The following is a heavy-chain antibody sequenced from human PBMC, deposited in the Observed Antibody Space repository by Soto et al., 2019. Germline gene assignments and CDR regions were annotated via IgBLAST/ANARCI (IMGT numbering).Heavy chain of an antibody. CDR2: IYYSGST. CDR1: GCSISSYY. V-gene: IGHV4-59*08. Sequence: PSETLSLTCTVSGCSISSYYWSWIRQPPGEGLEWIGYIYYSGSTNYNPSLKSRVTISVDTSKNQFSLKLSSVTAADTAVYYCARHAVPAASAFAIWGQGTMVPVSS. J-gene: IGHJ3*02. D-gene: IGHD2-2*01. CDR3: ARHAVPAASAFAI.